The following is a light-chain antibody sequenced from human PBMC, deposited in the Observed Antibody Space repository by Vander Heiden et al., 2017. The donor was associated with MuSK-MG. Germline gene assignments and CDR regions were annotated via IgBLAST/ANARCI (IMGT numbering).Light chain of an antibody. CDR2: DAS. CDR1: QSISSW. Sequence: DIQMTQSPSTLSASVGDRVTITCRASQSISSWLAWYQQKPGKAPKLLIYDASSLESGVPSRFSGSGSGTEFTLTISSLQPDDFATYYCQQYNSYCQTFGYGTKVEIK. V-gene: IGKV1-5*01. CDR3: QQYNSYCQT. J-gene: IGKJ1*01.